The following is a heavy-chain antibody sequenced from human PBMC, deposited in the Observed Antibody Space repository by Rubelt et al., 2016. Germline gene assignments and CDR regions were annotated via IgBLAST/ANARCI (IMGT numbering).Heavy chain of an antibody. CDR1: GFSLSTSGMC. Sequence: QVTLRESGPALVKPTQTLTLTCTFSGFSLSTSGMCVSWIRQPPGKALEWLARIDWADDKYYSTSLKTRLTISKDTSKNQVVLTMTNMEPVDTATYYCARILLPDYYDSSGGMDVWGQGTTVTVSS. CDR3: ARILLPDYYDSSGGMDV. D-gene: IGHD3-22*01. J-gene: IGHJ6*02. V-gene: IGHV2-70*15. CDR2: IDWADDK.